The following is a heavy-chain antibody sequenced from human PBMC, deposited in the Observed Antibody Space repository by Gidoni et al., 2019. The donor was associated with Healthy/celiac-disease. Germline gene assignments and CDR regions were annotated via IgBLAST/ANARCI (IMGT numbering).Heavy chain of an antibody. CDR1: GYTFTSYD. Sequence: QVQLVQSGAEVKKPGASVKVSCKASGYTFTSYDINWVRQATGQGLEWMGWMNPNSGNTGYAQKFQGRVTMTRNTSISTAYMELSSLRSEDTAVYYCARGYNLTVPAFWDFWSGYYKYYYYGMDVWGQGTTVTVSS. CDR2: MNPNSGNT. V-gene: IGHV1-8*01. CDR3: ARGYNLTVPAFWDFWSGYYKYYYYGMDV. D-gene: IGHD3-3*01. J-gene: IGHJ6*02.